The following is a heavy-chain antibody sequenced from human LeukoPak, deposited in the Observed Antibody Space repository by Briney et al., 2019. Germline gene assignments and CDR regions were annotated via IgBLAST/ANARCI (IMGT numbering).Heavy chain of an antibody. CDR1: GFTVSSNY. J-gene: IGHJ4*02. D-gene: IGHD3-22*01. CDR3: AKDILYSSSTDRWACDY. CDR2: IYSGGST. Sequence: GGSLRLSCAASGFTVSSNYMSWVRQAPGKGLEWVSVIYSGGSTYYADSVKGRFTVSRDNSKNTLYLQMNTLKVEDTAVYYCAKDILYSSSTDRWACDYWGQGTLVTVS. V-gene: IGHV3-53*01.